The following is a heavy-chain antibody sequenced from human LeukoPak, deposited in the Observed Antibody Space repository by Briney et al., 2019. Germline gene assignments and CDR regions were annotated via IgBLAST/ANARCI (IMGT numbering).Heavy chain of an antibody. V-gene: IGHV3-21*01. Sequence: GGSLRLSCAASGFTFSSYSMNWVRQAPGKGLEWVSSISSSSSYIYYADSVKGRFTISRDNAKNSLYLQMNSLRAEDTAVYYCARRAAGGRCFDYWGQRTMVTVSS. CDR2: ISSSSSYI. D-gene: IGHD6-13*01. CDR1: GFTFSSYS. J-gene: IGHJ4*02. CDR3: ARRAAGGRCFDY.